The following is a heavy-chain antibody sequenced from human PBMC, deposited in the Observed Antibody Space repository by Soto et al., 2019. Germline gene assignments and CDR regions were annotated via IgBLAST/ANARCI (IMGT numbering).Heavy chain of an antibody. CDR3: AREASTWIQLWRLHY. V-gene: IGHV3-30*03. Sequence: QVQLVESGGGVVQPGRSLRLSCAASGFIFNTYVMHWVRQAPGKGLEWVAVISYDGNNDYYADSVKGRFTISRDNSKNMLFLQLNRLRGDDTAIYYCAREASTWIQLWRLHYWGQGTLVTVSP. CDR2: ISYDGNND. D-gene: IGHD5-18*01. J-gene: IGHJ4*02. CDR1: GFIFNTYV.